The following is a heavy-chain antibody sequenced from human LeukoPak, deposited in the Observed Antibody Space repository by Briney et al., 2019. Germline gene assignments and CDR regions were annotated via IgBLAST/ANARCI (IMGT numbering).Heavy chain of an antibody. J-gene: IGHJ4*02. V-gene: IGHV3-53*01. CDR3: ARGVEPLAANTLAY. CDR2: LYSDGNT. Sequence: GGSLRLSRAASGFTVITNDMTWVRQAPGKGLEWVSVLYSDGNTKYADSVQGRFTVSRDNSKNTLYLEMNSLSPDDTAVYYCARGVEPLAANTLAYWGQGTLVTVSS. D-gene: IGHD1-14*01. CDR1: GFTVITND.